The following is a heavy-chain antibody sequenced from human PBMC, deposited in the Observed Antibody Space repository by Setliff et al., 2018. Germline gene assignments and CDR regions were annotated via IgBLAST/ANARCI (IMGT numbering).Heavy chain of an antibody. CDR2: INAANGNT. J-gene: IGHJ4*02. Sequence: ASVKVSCKASRYTFSSYGVHWVRQAPGQRLEWMGWINAANGNTKYSQKFQGRVTITRDTSASTVYMELNSLSAEDTAVYYCARGAHKYDSSGHKDYWGQGTLVTVSS. D-gene: IGHD3-22*01. CDR1: RYTFSSYG. CDR3: ARGAHKYDSSGHKDY. V-gene: IGHV1-3*01.